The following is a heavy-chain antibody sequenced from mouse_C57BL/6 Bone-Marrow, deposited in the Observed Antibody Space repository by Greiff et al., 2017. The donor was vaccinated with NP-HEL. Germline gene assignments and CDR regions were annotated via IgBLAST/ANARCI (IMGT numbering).Heavy chain of an antibody. CDR1: GFPITSGYY. CDR2: ITHSGET. D-gene: IGHD2-3*01. Sequence: QVQLKESGPGLVKPSQSLFLTCSITGFPITSGYYWIWIRQSPGKPLEWMGYITHSGETFYNPSLQSPISITSETSKNQFFLQFNSMTTEDTAMDYCAGDCDGYWYFDVWGTGTTVTVSS. V-gene: IGHV12-3*01. J-gene: IGHJ1*03. CDR3: AGDCDGYWYFDV.